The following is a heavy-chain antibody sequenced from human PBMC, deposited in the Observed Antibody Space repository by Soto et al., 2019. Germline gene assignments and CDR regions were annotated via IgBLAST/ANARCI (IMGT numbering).Heavy chain of an antibody. D-gene: IGHD3-9*01. CDR2: IDPSDSYT. Sequence: LKISCKGSGYSFTSYWISWVRQMPGKGLEWMGRIDPSDSYTNYSPSFQGHVTISADKSISTAYLQWSSLKASDTAMYYCARLLYYDILTGYSPYYYGMDVWGQGTTVTVSS. CDR3: ARLLYYDILTGYSPYYYGMDV. V-gene: IGHV5-10-1*01. J-gene: IGHJ6*02. CDR1: GYSFTSYW.